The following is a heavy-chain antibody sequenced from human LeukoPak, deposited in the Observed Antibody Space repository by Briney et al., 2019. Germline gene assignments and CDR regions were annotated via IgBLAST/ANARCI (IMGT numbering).Heavy chain of an antibody. CDR2: IIPIFGTA. D-gene: IGHD2-2*01. V-gene: IGHV1-69*13. CDR1: GGTVSSYA. Sequence: SSVKVSCKASGGTVSSYAISWVRLAPGPGLEWMGGIIPIFGTANYAQKFHGRVTITAVESTSTAYMELSSLRSEDTAVYYCARDDIVVVPAAQRTYYYYGMDVWGKRTTVTVSS. J-gene: IGHJ6*04. CDR3: ARDDIVVVPAAQRTYYYYGMDV.